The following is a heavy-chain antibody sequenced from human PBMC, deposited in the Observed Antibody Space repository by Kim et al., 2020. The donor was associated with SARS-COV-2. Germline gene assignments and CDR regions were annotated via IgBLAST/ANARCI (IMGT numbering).Heavy chain of an antibody. CDR2: MNPNSGNT. V-gene: IGHV1-8*01. Sequence: ASVKVSCKASGYTFTSYDINWVRQATGQGLEWMGWMNPNSGNTGYAQKFQGRVTMTRNTSISTAYMELSSLRSEDTAVYYWARGQTRNSVEMATTPLDYWGQGTLVTVSS. D-gene: IGHD1-1*01. CDR1: GYTFTSYD. CDR3: ARGQTRNSVEMATTPLDY. J-gene: IGHJ4*02.